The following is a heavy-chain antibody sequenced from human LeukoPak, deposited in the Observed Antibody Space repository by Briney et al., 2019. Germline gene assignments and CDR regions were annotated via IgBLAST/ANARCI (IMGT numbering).Heavy chain of an antibody. V-gene: IGHV3-30-3*01. J-gene: IGHJ4*02. CDR1: GFTFSSYW. CDR3: ARDLRAIAAAVFDY. CDR2: ISSDGSNK. D-gene: IGHD6-13*01. Sequence: GGSLRLSCAASGFTFSSYWMSWVRQAPGKGLEWVAVISSDGSNKYYADSVKGRFTISRDNSKNTLYLQMNSLRAEDTAVYYCARDLRAIAAAVFDYWGQGSLVTVSS.